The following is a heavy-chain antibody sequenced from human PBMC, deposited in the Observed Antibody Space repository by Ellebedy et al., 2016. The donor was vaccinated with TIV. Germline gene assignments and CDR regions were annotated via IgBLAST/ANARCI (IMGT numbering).Heavy chain of an antibody. V-gene: IGHV3-7*01. CDR3: AREATIPY. Sequence: PGGSLRLSCAASGFTFSTSSMNWVRQAPGKGLEWVANIEQDGSEKYYVDSVKGRFTISRDNAKNSLYLQMNSLRVEDTAVYYCAREATIPYWGQGTLVTVSS. J-gene: IGHJ4*02. CDR2: IEQDGSEK. CDR1: GFTFSTSS. D-gene: IGHD5-12*01.